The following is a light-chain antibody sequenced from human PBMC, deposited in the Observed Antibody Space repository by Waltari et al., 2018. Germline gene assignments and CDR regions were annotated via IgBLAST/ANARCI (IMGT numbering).Light chain of an antibody. V-gene: IGKV3-15*01. CDR2: GAS. CDR1: QGVSSN. CDR3: QQYNNWPLT. Sequence: EIVMTQSPATLSVSPGERATLSCRASQGVSSNLAWYQQKPGQAPRLLIYGASTRATGIPARFSGSGSGTEFTLTISSLQSEDFAVHYCQQYNNWPLTFGGGTKVEIK. J-gene: IGKJ4*01.